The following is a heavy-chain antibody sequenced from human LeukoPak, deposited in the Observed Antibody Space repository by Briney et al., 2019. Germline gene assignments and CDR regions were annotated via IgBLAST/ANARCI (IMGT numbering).Heavy chain of an antibody. V-gene: IGHV3-21*01. J-gene: IGHJ4*02. CDR3: ARDETSSSWSFDY. CDR2: ISSSSSYI. Sequence: PGGSLRLSCAASGFTFRSYSMNWGRQGPGKAREWVSSISSSSSYIYYADSVKGRFTISRDNAKNSLCLQMNSLRAEDTAVYYCARDETSSSWSFDYWGQGTLVTVSS. CDR1: GFTFRSYS. D-gene: IGHD6-13*01.